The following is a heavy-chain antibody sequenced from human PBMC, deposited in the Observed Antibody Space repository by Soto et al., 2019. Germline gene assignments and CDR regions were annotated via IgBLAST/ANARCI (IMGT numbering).Heavy chain of an antibody. CDR3: TRDANYRDDSAYYDVFDI. D-gene: IGHD3-16*01. CDR1: GFSLGGAG. V-gene: IGHV3-7*05. J-gene: IGHJ3*02. Sequence: DVQLTESGGGLVQPGGSLRLSGGASGFSLGGAGMAWVRQAPGKGLEWVANIRKDGSQEHYADSVRGRFSVSRDNAKDSLYLQMNSLRLEDTAVYYCTRDANYRDDSAYYDVFDIWGQGTMVTVSS. CDR2: IRKDGSQE.